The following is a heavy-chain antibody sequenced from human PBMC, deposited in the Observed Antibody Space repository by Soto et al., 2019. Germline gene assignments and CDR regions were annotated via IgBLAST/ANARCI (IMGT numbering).Heavy chain of an antibody. D-gene: IGHD2-21*02. CDR1: GGTFSSYA. Sequence: QVQLVQSGAEVKKPGSSVKVSCKASGGTFSSYAISWVRQAPGQGLEWMGGIIPIFGTANYAQKFQGRVTSXXDETTSTAYRELSSLRSEDTAVYYCARQGDPGGYYYYGMDVWGQGTTVTVSS. J-gene: IGHJ6*02. CDR3: ARQGDPGGYYYYGMDV. V-gene: IGHV1-69*05. CDR2: IIPIFGTA.